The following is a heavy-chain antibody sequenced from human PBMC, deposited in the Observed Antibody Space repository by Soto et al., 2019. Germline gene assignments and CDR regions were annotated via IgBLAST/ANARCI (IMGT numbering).Heavy chain of an antibody. Sequence: SETLSLTCAVYGGSFSGYYWSWIRQPPGKGLEWIGEINHSGSTNYNPSLKSRVTISVDTSKNQFSLKLSSVTAADTAVYYCARGNDTTSSRPRRYWFDPWGQGTLVTVSS. CDR1: GGSFSGYY. CDR3: ARGNDTTSSRPRRYWFDP. J-gene: IGHJ5*02. CDR2: INHSGST. D-gene: IGHD1-1*01. V-gene: IGHV4-34*01.